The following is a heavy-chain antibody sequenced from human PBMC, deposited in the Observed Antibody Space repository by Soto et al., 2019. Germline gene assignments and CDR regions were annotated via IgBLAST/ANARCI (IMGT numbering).Heavy chain of an antibody. CDR3: ARIRDSSSWYYFDY. V-gene: IGHV2-70*11. J-gene: IGHJ4*02. D-gene: IGHD6-13*01. CDR1: GFSLSTSGMC. Sequence: VSGPTLVNPTQTLTLTCTFSGFSLSTSGMCVSWIRQPPGKALEWLARIDWDDDKYYSTSLKTRLTISKDTSKNQVVLTMTNMDPVDTATYYCARIRDSSSWYYFDYWGQGTLVTVSS. CDR2: IDWDDDK.